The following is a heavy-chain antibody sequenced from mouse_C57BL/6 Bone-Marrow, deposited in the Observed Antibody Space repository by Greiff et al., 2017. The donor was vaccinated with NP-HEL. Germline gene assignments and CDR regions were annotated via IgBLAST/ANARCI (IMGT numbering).Heavy chain of an antibody. V-gene: IGHV5-17*01. CDR1: GFTFSDYG. D-gene: IGHD1-1*01. Sequence: EVKLMESGGGLVKPGESLKLSCAASGFTFSDYGMHWVRQAPEKGLEWVAYISSGSSTIYYADTVKGRFTISRDNAKNTLFLQMTSLRSEDTAMYYCARRRIYYYGSWYFDVWGTGTTVTVSS. CDR2: ISSGSSTI. CDR3: ARRRIYYYGSWYFDV. J-gene: IGHJ1*03.